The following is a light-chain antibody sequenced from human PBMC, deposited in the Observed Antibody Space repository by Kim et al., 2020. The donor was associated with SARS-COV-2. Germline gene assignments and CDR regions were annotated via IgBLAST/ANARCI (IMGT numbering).Light chain of an antibody. CDR3: QQFSKWPLA. V-gene: IGKV3-15*01. CDR1: QTVDRN. CDR2: RAS. J-gene: IGKJ4*01. Sequence: EIVMTQSPATLSVSPGERVTLSCRASQTVDRNLAWYQQKGGQPPRLLIYRASTRATDIPARFSGSGSGTEFTLTIHSLRSEDSGNYYCQQFSKWPLAFGGGTKVDIK.